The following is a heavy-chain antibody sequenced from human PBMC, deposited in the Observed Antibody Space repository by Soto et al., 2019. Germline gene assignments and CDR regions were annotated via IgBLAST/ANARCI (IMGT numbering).Heavy chain of an antibody. Sequence: QVQLVQSGAEVKKPGSSVKVSCKASGGTFSSYAISWVRQAPGQGLEWMGGIIPIFGTANYAQKFQGRVTITADESTSTAYMELSSLRSEDTAVYYCARASYIVVVTASYWDAFDIWGQGTMVTVSS. CDR3: ARASYIVVVTASYWDAFDI. J-gene: IGHJ3*02. CDR2: IIPIFGTA. D-gene: IGHD2-21*02. CDR1: GGTFSSYA. V-gene: IGHV1-69*01.